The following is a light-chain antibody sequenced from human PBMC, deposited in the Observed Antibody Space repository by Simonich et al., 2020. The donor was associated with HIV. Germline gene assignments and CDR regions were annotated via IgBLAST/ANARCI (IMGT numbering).Light chain of an antibody. V-gene: IGKV4-1*01. J-gene: IGKJ2*01. CDR1: QSVLYSSNNKNY. CDR3: QQYYSTLSYT. CDR2: WSS. Sequence: DIVMTQSPDSLAVSLGERATINCKSSQSVLYSSNNKNYLAVYQQKPGQPPKLLIYWSSTRESGVPDRFSGSGSGTDFTLTINSLQAEDVAVYYCQQYYSTLSYTFGQGTKLEIK.